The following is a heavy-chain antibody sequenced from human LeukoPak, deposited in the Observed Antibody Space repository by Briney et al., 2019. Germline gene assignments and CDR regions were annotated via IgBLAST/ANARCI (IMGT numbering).Heavy chain of an antibody. Sequence: GGSLRLSCAASGFTFGNHGMHWVRQAPGRGLEWVTYIRYDGGNEQYAESVKGRFTISRDNSKNTVDLQMNSLRVEDTAVYYCVKGGNTAIVGATSFDYWGQGTLVTVSS. CDR3: VKGGNTAIVGATSFDY. J-gene: IGHJ4*02. CDR1: GFTFGNHG. D-gene: IGHD1-26*01. V-gene: IGHV3-30*02. CDR2: IRYDGGNE.